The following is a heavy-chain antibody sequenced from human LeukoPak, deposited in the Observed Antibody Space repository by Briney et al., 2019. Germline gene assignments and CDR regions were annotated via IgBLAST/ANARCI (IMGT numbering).Heavy chain of an antibody. V-gene: IGHV1-24*01. J-gene: IGHJ4*02. CDR1: GYTFTEIV. Sequence: ASVKVSCKVFGYTFTEIVMHWVRQPPGKGLEWMGGFDPGDGEIVYAQKFQGRVTMTEDTSTDTAYKELSSLRSEDTAVYFCAAGGDYTLLDYWGQGTLVTVSS. D-gene: IGHD2-21*01. CDR2: FDPGDGEI. CDR3: AAGGDYTLLDY.